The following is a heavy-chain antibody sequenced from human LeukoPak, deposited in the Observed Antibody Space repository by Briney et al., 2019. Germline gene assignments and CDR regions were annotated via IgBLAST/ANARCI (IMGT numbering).Heavy chain of an antibody. Sequence: GGSLRLSCAASGFTFSSYEMNWVRQAPGKGLEWVSYISSSGSKIYYADSVKGRFTISRDNAKNSLYLQMNNLRAEDTAVYYCGRDYCSGGSCYRQLETWGQGTMVTVSS. D-gene: IGHD2-15*01. CDR3: GRDYCSGGSCYRQLET. V-gene: IGHV3-48*03. CDR1: GFTFSSYE. CDR2: ISSSGSKI. J-gene: IGHJ3*02.